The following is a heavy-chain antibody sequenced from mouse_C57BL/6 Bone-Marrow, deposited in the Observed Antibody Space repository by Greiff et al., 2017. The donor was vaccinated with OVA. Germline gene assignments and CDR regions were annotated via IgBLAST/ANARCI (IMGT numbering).Heavy chain of an antibody. Sequence: QVQLQQSGAELMKPGASVKLSCKATGYTFTGYWIEWVKQRPGHGLEWIGEILPGSGSTNYNEKFKGKATLTAETSSNKAYMQHSSLATEESAIKYCGEYGWGSDYWGQGTTLTVSS. CDR3: GEYGWGSDY. J-gene: IGHJ2*01. CDR2: ILPGSGST. CDR1: GYTFTGYW. V-gene: IGHV1-9*01. D-gene: IGHD1-2*01.